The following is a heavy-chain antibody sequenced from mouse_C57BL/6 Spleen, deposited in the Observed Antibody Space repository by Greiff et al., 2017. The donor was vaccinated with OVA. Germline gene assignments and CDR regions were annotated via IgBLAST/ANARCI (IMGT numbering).Heavy chain of an antibody. Sequence: EVKVVESGGGLVKPGGSLKLSCAASGFTFSSYAMSWVRQTPEKRLEWVATISDGGSYTYYPDNVKGRFTISRDNAKNNLYLQKSHLKSEDTAMYYWAREGEPWFAYWGQGTLVTVSA. V-gene: IGHV5-4*01. CDR3: AREGEPWFAY. J-gene: IGHJ3*01. CDR2: ISDGGSYT. CDR1: GFTFSSYA.